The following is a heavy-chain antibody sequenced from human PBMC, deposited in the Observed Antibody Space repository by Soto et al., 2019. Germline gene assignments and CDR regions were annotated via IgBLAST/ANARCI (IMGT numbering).Heavy chain of an antibody. D-gene: IGHD6-13*01. J-gene: IGHJ5*02. Sequence: RASVKVSCKASGYTFTGYYMHWVRQAPGQGLEWMGWINPNSGGTNYAQKFQGRVTITRDTSASTAYMELSSLRSEDTAVYYCARDSSSPLLDPWGQGTLVTVSS. CDR1: GYTFTGYY. CDR3: ARDSSSPLLDP. CDR2: INPNSGGT. V-gene: IGHV1-2*02.